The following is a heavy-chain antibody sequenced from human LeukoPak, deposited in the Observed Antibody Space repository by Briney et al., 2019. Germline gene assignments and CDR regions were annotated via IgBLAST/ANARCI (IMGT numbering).Heavy chain of an antibody. J-gene: IGHJ4*02. CDR3: AAMSSRFEYYFDY. D-gene: IGHD5/OR15-5a*01. Sequence: PSETLSLTCTVSGGSISSSSFSWVWIRQPPGKGLQWIGNIHYSGSSYYNPSLKSRVTISVDTSRNIFSLKMHSVTAADTAVYYCAAMSSRFEYYFDYWGKGTLVPVSS. V-gene: IGHV4-39*01. CDR1: GGSISSSSFS. CDR2: IHYSGSS.